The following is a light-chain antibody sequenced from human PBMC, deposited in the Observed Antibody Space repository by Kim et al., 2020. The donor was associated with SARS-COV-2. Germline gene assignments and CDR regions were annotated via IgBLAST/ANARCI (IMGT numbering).Light chain of an antibody. V-gene: IGLV2-14*03. J-gene: IGLJ2*01. CDR1: SSDVDDYNY. CDR3: SSYTSSSTLV. Sequence: QSALTQPASVSGSPGQSITISCTGTSSDVDDYNYVSWYQQHPGKAPKLVIYDVTNRPSGVSNRFSGSKSGNTASLTISGLQAEDEADYYCSSYTSSSTLVFGGGTQLTVL. CDR2: DVT.